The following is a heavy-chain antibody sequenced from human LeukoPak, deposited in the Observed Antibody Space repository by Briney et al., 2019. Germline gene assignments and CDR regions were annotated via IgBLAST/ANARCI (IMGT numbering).Heavy chain of an antibody. CDR1: GFTFSSYA. J-gene: IGHJ4*01. V-gene: IGHV3-23*01. D-gene: IGHD6-19*01. CDR3: ASSSSGWFWNY. Sequence: GGSLRLSCAASGFTFSSYAMSWVRQAPGKGLEWVSAISGSGGSTYYADSVKGRFTISRDNSKNTLYLQMNSLRAEDTAVYYCASSSSGWFWNYWGQGTLVTVSS. CDR2: ISGSGGST.